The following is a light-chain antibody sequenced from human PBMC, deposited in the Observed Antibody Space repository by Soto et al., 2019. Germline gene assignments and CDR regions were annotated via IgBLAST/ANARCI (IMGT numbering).Light chain of an antibody. V-gene: IGKV3-20*01. CDR3: QQYGRTSWT. CDR1: QSVNTNF. J-gene: IGKJ1*01. Sequence: EIVLTQSPGTLSLSPGEGATLSCRASQSVNTNFFAWYQQKPGQAPRLLIYGASTRATGIPDRFSGSGSGTDFTLTISRLEPEDFAVYYCQQYGRTSWTFGQGTKVEIK. CDR2: GAS.